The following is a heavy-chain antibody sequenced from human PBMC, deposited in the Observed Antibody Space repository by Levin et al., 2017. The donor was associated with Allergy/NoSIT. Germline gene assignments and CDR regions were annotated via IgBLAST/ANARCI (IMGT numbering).Heavy chain of an antibody. CDR3: ARVTRCGGDCYFLDY. CDR1: GFTFSDYY. J-gene: IGHJ4*02. CDR2: ISGSGTII. D-gene: IGHD2-21*01. V-gene: IGHV3-11*01. Sequence: NPGGSLRLSCAASGFTFSDYYMTWIRQAPGKGLEWVSYISGSGTIIYYADSVKGRFTISRDNAKNSMYLQMNSLRAEDTAVYYCARVTRCGGDCYFLDYWGQGTLLTVSS.